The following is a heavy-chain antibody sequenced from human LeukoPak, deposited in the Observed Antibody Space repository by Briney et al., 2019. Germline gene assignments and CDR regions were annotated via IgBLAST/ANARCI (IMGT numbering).Heavy chain of an antibody. CDR3: ARTQPPTYGDPGEAWDY. J-gene: IGHJ4*02. CDR2: IIPILGIA. V-gene: IGHV1-69*04. Sequence: AASVKVSCKASGGTFSSYAISWVRQAPGQGLEWMGRIIPILGIANYAQKFQGRVTITADKSTSTAYMELSSLRSEDTAVYHCARTQPPTYGDPGEAWDYWGQGTLVTVSS. CDR1: GGTFSSYA. D-gene: IGHD4-17*01.